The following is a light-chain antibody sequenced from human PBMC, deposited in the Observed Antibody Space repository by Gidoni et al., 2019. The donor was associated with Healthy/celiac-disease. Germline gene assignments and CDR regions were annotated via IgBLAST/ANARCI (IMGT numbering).Light chain of an antibody. CDR2: DAS. J-gene: IGKJ2*01. Sequence: EIVLTQSPATLSLSPGERATLSCRASQSVSSYLAWYQQKPGQAPRLLIYDASNRAPGIPARFSGSGSGTDFTLTISSLEPEDFAVYYCQQRRNWPYTFGQGTKLEIK. CDR3: QQRRNWPYT. CDR1: QSVSSY. V-gene: IGKV3-11*01.